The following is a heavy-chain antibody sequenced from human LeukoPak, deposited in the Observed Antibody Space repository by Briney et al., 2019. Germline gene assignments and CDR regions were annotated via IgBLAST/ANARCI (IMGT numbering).Heavy chain of an antibody. Sequence: PSETLSLTCTVSAGSISSGGYYWSWIRQHPGKGLEWIGYIYYSGSTYYNPSLKSRVTISVDTSKNQFSLKLSSVTAADTAVYYCARAAEKNSPGAFDIWGQGTMVTVSS. J-gene: IGHJ3*02. CDR1: AGSISSGGYY. CDR2: IYYSGST. CDR3: ARAAEKNSPGAFDI. D-gene: IGHD4-11*01. V-gene: IGHV4-31*03.